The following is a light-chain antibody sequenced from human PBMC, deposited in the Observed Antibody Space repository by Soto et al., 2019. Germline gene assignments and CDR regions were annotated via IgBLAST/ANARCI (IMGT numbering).Light chain of an antibody. CDR3: QQRSNWPPLT. CDR2: DAS. J-gene: IGKJ4*01. V-gene: IGKV3-11*01. CDR1: QSVSSY. Sequence: EIALTQSPATLSLSPGERATLSRRASQSVSSYLAWYQQKPGQAPRLLIYDASNRATGIPARFSGSGSGTDFTLTISSLEPEDFAVYYCQQRSNWPPLTFGGGTKVEIK.